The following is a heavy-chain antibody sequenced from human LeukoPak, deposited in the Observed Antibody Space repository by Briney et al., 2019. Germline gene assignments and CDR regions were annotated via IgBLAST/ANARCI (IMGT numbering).Heavy chain of an antibody. J-gene: IGHJ4*02. D-gene: IGHD3-9*01. Sequence: GGSLRLSCAASGFTFSSYDMSWVPQAPGKGQECVSAISGSGDSTYYADSVKGRFTISRDNSKSTLYLQMNSLRAEDTAVYYCAKVERYCDRPHPFDYWGQGTLVTVSS. CDR3: AKVERYCDRPHPFDY. CDR2: ISGSGDST. CDR1: GFTFSSYD. V-gene: IGHV3-23*01.